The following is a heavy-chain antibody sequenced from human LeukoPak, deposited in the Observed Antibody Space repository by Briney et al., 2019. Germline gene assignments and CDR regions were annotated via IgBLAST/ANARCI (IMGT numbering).Heavy chain of an antibody. D-gene: IGHD3-22*01. CDR2: ISSSSSYR. CDR3: AKDMYYDSSGPVFDY. J-gene: IGHJ4*02. Sequence: GGSLRLSCAASGFTFSTYSMNWVRQAPGKGLEWVSSISSSSSYRYYADSVKGRFTISRDNAKNSLYLEMNSLRVEDTAVYYCAKDMYYDSSGPVFDYWGQGTLVTVSS. CDR1: GFTFSTYS. V-gene: IGHV3-21*04.